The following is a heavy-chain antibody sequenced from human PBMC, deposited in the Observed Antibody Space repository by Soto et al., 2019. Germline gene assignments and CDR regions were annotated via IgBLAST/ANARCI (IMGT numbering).Heavy chain of an antibody. Sequence: ETLSLTCAVYCGSFSGYDWSWIRQPPGKGLEWIGEINHSGSTNYNPSLKSRVTISVDTSKNQFSLKLSSVTAADTAVYYCAILMRYSNYPNYYYYGMDVWGKGTKVTVSS. CDR1: CGSFSGYD. CDR3: AILMRYSNYPNYYYYGMDV. J-gene: IGHJ6*04. D-gene: IGHD4-4*01. CDR2: INHSGST. V-gene: IGHV4-34*01.